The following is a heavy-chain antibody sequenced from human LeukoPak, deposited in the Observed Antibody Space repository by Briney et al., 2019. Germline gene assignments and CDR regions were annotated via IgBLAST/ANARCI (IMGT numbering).Heavy chain of an antibody. D-gene: IGHD2-15*01. Sequence: GGSLRLSCAASGCTFSSYGMHWDRQAPGKGLEWVAFIRYDGSNNYYADSVKGRFTISRDNSKNTLYLQMNSLRAEDTAVYYCAKDLRWNWGRGTLVTVSS. CDR2: IRYDGSNN. J-gene: IGHJ4*02. CDR1: GCTFSSYG. CDR3: AKDLRWN. V-gene: IGHV3-30*02.